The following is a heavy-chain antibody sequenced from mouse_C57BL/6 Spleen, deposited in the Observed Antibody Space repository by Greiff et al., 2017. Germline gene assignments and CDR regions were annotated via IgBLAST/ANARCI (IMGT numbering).Heavy chain of an antibody. D-gene: IGHD1-1*01. V-gene: IGHV5-6*01. CDR3: ARHGSNTTVGGNAMDY. J-gene: IGHJ4*01. CDR1: GFTFSSYG. Sequence: EVQRVESGGDLVKPGGSLKLSCAASGFTFSSYGMSWVRQTPDKRLEWVATISSGGSYPYSPDSVKGRFPISRANAKNTLYLQMSSLKSEDTAMYNCARHGSNTTVGGNAMDYWGQGTSVTVSS. CDR2: ISSGGSYP.